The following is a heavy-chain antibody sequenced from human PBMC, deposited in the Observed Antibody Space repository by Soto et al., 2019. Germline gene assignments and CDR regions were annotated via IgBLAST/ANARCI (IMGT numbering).Heavy chain of an antibody. V-gene: IGHV5-51*01. D-gene: IGHD5-18*01. J-gene: IGHJ4*02. Sequence: PGESLKISCKGSGYSFVSYWIAWVRQMPGKGLEWMGSIYPGDSDTTYSPSIQGQVTISADKSSTTVYLQWNTLKVSDTAMYYCAKTDGYEVEYWGQGTQVTVSS. CDR2: IYPGDSDT. CDR3: AKTDGYEVEY. CDR1: GYSFVSYW.